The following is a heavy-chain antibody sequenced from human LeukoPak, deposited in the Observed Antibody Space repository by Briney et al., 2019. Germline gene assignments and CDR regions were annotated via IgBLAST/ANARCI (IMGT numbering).Heavy chain of an antibody. Sequence: GGSLRLSCAASGFTFSSYGMHWVRQAPGKGLEWVAVISYDGSNKYYADSVKGRFTISRDNSKNTLYLQMNSLRAEDTAVYYCARDRGRYYDSRGFYWGYYFDSWGQGILVTVST. CDR2: ISYDGSNK. D-gene: IGHD3-22*01. CDR1: GFTFSSYG. V-gene: IGHV3-30*03. J-gene: IGHJ4*02. CDR3: ARDRGRYYDSRGFYWGYYFDS.